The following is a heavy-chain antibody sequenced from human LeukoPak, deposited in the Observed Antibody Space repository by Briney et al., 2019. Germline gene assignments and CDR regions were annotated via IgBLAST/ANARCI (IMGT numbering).Heavy chain of an antibody. D-gene: IGHD2-15*01. CDR2: INHSGST. V-gene: IGHV4-34*01. CDR3: AREPGYCSGGSCYGGWFDP. Sequence: PSETLSLTCAVYGGSFSGYYWSWIRQPPGKGLEWIGEINHSGSTNYNPSLKGRVTISVDTSKNQFSLKLSSVTAADTAVYYCAREPGYCSGGSCYGGWFDPWGQGTLVTVSS. CDR1: GGSFSGYY. J-gene: IGHJ5*02.